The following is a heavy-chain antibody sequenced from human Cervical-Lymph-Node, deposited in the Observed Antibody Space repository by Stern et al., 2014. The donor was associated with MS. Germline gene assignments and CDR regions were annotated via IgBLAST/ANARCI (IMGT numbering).Heavy chain of an antibody. CDR2: ISYDGSNK. V-gene: IGHV3-30*18. D-gene: IGHD5-24*01. CDR1: GFTFSSYG. Sequence: VQLVESGGGVVQPGRSLRLSCAASGFTFSSYGMHWVRQAPGKGLEWVAVISYDGSNKYYADSVKGRFTISRDNSKNTLYLQMNSLRAEDTAVYYCAKEIGVATMGLYYYGMDVWGQGTTVTVSS. J-gene: IGHJ6*02. CDR3: AKEIGVATMGLYYYGMDV.